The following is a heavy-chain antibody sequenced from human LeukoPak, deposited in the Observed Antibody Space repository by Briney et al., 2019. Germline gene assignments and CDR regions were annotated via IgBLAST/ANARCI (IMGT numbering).Heavy chain of an antibody. D-gene: IGHD3-22*01. Sequence: GGSLRLSCAASGFTFSSYGMHWVRQAPGKGLEWVAVIWYDGSNKYYADSVKGRFTISRDNSKNTLYLQMNSLRAEDTAVYYCARDYYDSRGYQDWFDPWGQGTLVTVSS. V-gene: IGHV3-33*01. CDR1: GFTFSSYG. CDR2: IWYDGSNK. CDR3: ARDYYDSRGYQDWFDP. J-gene: IGHJ5*02.